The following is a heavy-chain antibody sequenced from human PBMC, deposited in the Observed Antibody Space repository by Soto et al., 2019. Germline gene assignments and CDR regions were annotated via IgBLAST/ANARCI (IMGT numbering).Heavy chain of an antibody. CDR3: ARGYCSGGSCYYFDS. CDR1: GFTFSSYS. J-gene: IGHJ4*01. Sequence: GGSLRLSCAASGFTFSSYSMHWVRQAPGKGLEYVSSISSNGGSTYHVNSVKGRFTISRDNSKNMLYLQMGSLRTEDMAVYYCARGYCSGGSCYYFDSWGHGTQVTVSS. CDR2: ISSNGGST. D-gene: IGHD2-15*01. V-gene: IGHV3-64*01.